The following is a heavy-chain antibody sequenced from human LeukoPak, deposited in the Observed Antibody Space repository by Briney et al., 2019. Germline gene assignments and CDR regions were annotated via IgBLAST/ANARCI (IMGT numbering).Heavy chain of an antibody. CDR3: AKDFRMIVVVSYFDY. CDR2: ISYDGSNK. V-gene: IGHV3-30*18. CDR1: GSTFSSYG. J-gene: IGHJ4*02. D-gene: IGHD3-22*01. Sequence: GGSLRLSCAASGSTFSSYGMHWVRQAPGKGLEWVAVISYDGSNKYYADSVKGRFTISRDNSKNTLYLQMNSLRAEDTAVYYCAKDFRMIVVVSYFDYWGQGTLVTVSS.